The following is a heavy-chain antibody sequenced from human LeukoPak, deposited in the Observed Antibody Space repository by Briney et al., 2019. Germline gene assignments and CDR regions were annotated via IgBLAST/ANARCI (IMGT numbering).Heavy chain of an antibody. Sequence: SETLSLTCTVSGGSISSYYWSWIRKPPGKGLEWIGYIYYSGSTNYNPSLKSRVTISVDTSKNQFSLKLSSVTAADTAVYYCARDRDSSGWWRRYYFDYWGQGTLVTVSS. J-gene: IGHJ4*02. CDR2: IYYSGST. CDR3: ARDRDSSGWWRRYYFDY. V-gene: IGHV4-59*01. CDR1: GGSISSYY. D-gene: IGHD6-19*01.